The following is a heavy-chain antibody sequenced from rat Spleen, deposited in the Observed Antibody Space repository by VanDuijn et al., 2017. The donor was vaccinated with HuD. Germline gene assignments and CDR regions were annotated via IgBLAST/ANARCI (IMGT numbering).Heavy chain of an antibody. V-gene: IGHV5-22*01. J-gene: IGHJ4*01. CDR1: GFTFSDYY. CDR3: ARPHSSHYVMDA. Sequence: EVQLMESGRGLVQPGRSLKLSCAASGFTFSDYYMAWVRQAPNKGLEWVASISYEGSSTYYGDSVKGRFTISRDNAKSTLYLQVNSLRSEDTATYYCARPHSSHYVMDAWGQGASVTISS. D-gene: IGHD1-8*01. CDR2: ISYEGSST.